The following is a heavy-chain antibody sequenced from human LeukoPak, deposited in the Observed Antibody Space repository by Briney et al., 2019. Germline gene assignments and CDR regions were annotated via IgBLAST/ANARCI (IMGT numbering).Heavy chain of an antibody. J-gene: IGHJ4*02. CDR1: GGSFSGYY. D-gene: IGHD2-21*02. Sequence: EPSETLSLTCAVYGGSFSGYYWSWIRQPPRKGLEWIASTSYRGSTYYNPSLESRVTISVDTSKNQVFLKLNSVTAADTAIYYCAGQVAMTDFPDYWGQGALVTVSS. V-gene: IGHV4-34*01. CDR2: TSYRGST. CDR3: AGQVAMTDFPDY.